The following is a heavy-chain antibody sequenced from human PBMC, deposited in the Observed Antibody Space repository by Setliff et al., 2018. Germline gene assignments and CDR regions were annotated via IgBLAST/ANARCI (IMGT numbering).Heavy chain of an antibody. V-gene: IGHV2-5*02. CDR1: GFSLSTYGVS. D-gene: IGHD3-22*01. CDR3: ARTFYYDDSGSNRLLYYFDY. Sequence: SGPTLVNPTQTLTLTRTFSGFSLSTYGVSVGWIRQPPGKALEWLALIYWDDDKRYSPSLKSRVTITKDTSKNQVVLTMTGMDPVDAATYYCARTFYYDDSGSNRLLYYFDYWGQGALVTVSS. J-gene: IGHJ4*02. CDR2: IYWDDDK.